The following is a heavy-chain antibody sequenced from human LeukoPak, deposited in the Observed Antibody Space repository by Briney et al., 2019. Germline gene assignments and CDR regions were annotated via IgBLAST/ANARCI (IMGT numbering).Heavy chain of an antibody. D-gene: IGHD6-19*01. CDR1: GFSFSNYG. Sequence: GGSLRLSCAATGFSFSNYGMHWVRQAPGKGLEWVAVISYDGSNKDYADSVKGRFTISRDNSKNTQYLQMNSLRVEDTAVYFCVKDSSGWYWNGMDVWGQGTTVTVSS. V-gene: IGHV3-30*18. CDR3: VKDSSGWYWNGMDV. CDR2: ISYDGSNK. J-gene: IGHJ6*02.